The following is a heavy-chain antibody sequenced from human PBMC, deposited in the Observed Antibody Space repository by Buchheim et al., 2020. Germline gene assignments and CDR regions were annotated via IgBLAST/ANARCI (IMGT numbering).Heavy chain of an antibody. CDR3: AKDQIAAADRTPNHYYYYYYMDV. CDR1: GFTFSSYG. Sequence: QVQLVESGGGVVQPGRSLRLSCAASGFTFSSYGMHWVRQAPGKGLEWVAVISYDGSNKYYADSVKGRFTISRDNSQNTLYLQMNSLRAEDTAVYYCAKDQIAAADRTPNHYYYYYYMDVWGKGTT. CDR2: ISYDGSNK. V-gene: IGHV3-30*18. D-gene: IGHD6-13*01. J-gene: IGHJ6*03.